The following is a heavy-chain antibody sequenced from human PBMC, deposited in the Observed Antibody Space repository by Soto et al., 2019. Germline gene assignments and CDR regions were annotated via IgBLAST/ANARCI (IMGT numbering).Heavy chain of an antibody. V-gene: IGHV4-31*03. CDR3: ARRAAAGFWFDP. CDR1: CGSISSSGYY. D-gene: IGHD6-13*01. CDR2: IYYSGST. Sequence: SETLSLTCTVSCGSISSSGYYWSWIRQHPGKGLEWIGYIYYSGSTYYNPSLKSRVTISVDTSKNQFSLKLSSVTAADTAVYYCARRAAAGFWFDPWGQGTLVT. J-gene: IGHJ5*02.